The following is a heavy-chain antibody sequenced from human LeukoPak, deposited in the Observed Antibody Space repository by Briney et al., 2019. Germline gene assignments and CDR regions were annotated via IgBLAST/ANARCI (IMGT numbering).Heavy chain of an antibody. V-gene: IGHV1-69*05. D-gene: IGHD3-10*01. CDR3: ARVSGTMVRGVSFDY. CDR1: GGAFSIYA. J-gene: IGHJ4*02. Sequence: VASVKVSCKASGGAFSIYAISWVRQAPGQGLEWMGGIIPIFGTANYAQKFQGRVTITTDESTSTAYMELSSLRSEDTAVYYCARVSGTMVRGVSFDYWGQGTLVTVSS. CDR2: IIPIFGTA.